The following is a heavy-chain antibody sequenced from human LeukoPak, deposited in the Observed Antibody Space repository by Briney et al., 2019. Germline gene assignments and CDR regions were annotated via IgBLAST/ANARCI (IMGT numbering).Heavy chain of an antibody. V-gene: IGHV3-7*01. CDR1: GFTFSSYW. D-gene: IGHD6-13*01. J-gene: IGHJ6*03. Sequence: GGSLRLSCAASGFTFSSYWMSWVRQAPGKGLEWVANIKQDGSEKYYVDSVKGRFTISRDNAKNSLFLQMNSLRAEDTAVYYCARDASSSWYRVSDYYYMDVWGKGTTVTVSS. CDR2: IKQDGSEK. CDR3: ARDASSSWYRVSDYYYMDV.